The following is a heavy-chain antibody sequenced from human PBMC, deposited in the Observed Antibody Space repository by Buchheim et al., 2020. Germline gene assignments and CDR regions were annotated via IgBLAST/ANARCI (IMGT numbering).Heavy chain of an antibody. Sequence: EVQLVESGGGLVQPGGSLRLSCAASGFTFSHYWMNWVRQAPGKGLEWVANIKRDGSGKYYVDSVKGRFTISRDNAKNSLYLQMNSLRAEDTAVYYCVAADHWGQG. CDR3: VAADH. V-gene: IGHV3-7*01. CDR1: GFTFSHYW. J-gene: IGHJ4*02. CDR2: IKRDGSGK.